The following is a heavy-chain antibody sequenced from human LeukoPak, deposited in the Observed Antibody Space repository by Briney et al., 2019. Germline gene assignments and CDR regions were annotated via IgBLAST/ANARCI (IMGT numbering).Heavy chain of an antibody. J-gene: IGHJ4*02. V-gene: IGHV3-48*03. CDR2: ISSSGSTI. CDR1: GFTFSSYE. CDR3: AGRLRRNYFDY. D-gene: IGHD4-17*01. Sequence: GGSLRLSCAASGFTFSSYEMNWVRQAPGKGLEWVSYISSSGSTIYYADSVKGRFTISRDNAKNSLYLQMNSLRAEDTAVYYCAGRLRRNYFDYWGQGTLVTVSS.